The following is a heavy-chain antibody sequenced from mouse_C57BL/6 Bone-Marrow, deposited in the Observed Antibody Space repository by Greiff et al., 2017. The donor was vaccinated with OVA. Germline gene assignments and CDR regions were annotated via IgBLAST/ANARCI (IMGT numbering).Heavy chain of an antibody. V-gene: IGHV2-2*01. CDR1: GFSLTSYG. J-gene: IGHJ2*01. D-gene: IGHD4-1*01. CDR2: IWSGGST. CDR3: ARNGDWDGNYFDY. Sequence: VQLQQSGPGLVQPSQSLSITCTVSGFSLTSYGVHWVRQSPGKGLEWLGVIWSGGSTDYTAAIISRLSISKDNSKSQVFFKMNSLQADDTAIYYCARNGDWDGNYFDYWGQGTTLTVSS.